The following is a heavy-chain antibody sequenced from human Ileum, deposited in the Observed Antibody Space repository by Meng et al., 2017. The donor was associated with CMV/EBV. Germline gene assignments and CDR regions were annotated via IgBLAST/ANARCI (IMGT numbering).Heavy chain of an antibody. V-gene: IGHV2-5*02. J-gene: IGHJ4*01. CDR1: GFSLSTTGVG. D-gene: IGHD3-22*01. CDR2: IYWDDDK. Sequence: ITLKDSRPTLVKPPQTLTLTCTFSGFSLSTTGVGVGWIRQPPGKALEWLALIYWDDDKRYSPSLKSRLTITKDTSKNQVVLTMTNMDPVDTATYYCARNYYDSGPFQYRGQGTLVTVSS. CDR3: ARNYYDSGPFQY.